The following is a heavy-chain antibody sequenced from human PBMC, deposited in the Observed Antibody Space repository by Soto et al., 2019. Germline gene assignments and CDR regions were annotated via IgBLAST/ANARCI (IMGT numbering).Heavy chain of an antibody. CDR3: ATLGGWFDPLDI. D-gene: IGHD2-15*01. J-gene: IGHJ3*02. CDR1: GSTFTIYG. CDR2: ITSYNGNT. V-gene: IGHV1-18*01. Sequence: QVQLVQSGAEGNKPGASVKVPCKASGSTFTIYGISWVRQAPGQGLEWMGWITSYNGNTNYAQKLQGRVTMTTDTSKSTAYMELRILRSDDTAVYYCATLGGWFDPLDIWGQGTMVNVSS.